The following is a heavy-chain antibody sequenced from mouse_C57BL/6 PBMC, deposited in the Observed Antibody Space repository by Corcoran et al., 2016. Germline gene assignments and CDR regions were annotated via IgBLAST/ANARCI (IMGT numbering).Heavy chain of an antibody. CDR1: GYTFTDYY. J-gene: IGHJ3*01. D-gene: IGHD2-1*01. CDR3: ARRGLYYGNYGFAY. CDR2: INPNNGGT. Sequence: EVQLQQSGPELVKPGASVKISCKASGYTFTDYYMNWVKQSHGKSLEWIGDINPNNGGTSYNQKFKGKATLTVDKSSSTAYMELRSLTSEDSAVYYCARRGLYYGNYGFAYWGQGTLVTVSA. V-gene: IGHV1-26*01.